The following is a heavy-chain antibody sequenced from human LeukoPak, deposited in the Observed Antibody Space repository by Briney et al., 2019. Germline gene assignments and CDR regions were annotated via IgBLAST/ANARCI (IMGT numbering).Heavy chain of an antibody. CDR2: ISAYNGNT. CDR1: GYTFTSYG. J-gene: IGHJ5*02. D-gene: IGHD4-11*01. Sequence: GASVKVSCKASGYTFTSYGISWVRQAPGQGLEWMGWISAYNGNTNYAQKLRGRVTMTTDTSTSTAYMELRSLRSDDTAVYYCARDRWTVDYSDYGCWFDPWGQGTLVTVSS. V-gene: IGHV1-18*01. CDR3: ARDRWTVDYSDYGCWFDP.